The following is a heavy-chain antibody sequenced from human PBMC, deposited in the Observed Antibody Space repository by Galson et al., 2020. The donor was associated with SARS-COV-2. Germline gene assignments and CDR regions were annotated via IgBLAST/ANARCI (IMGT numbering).Heavy chain of an antibody. Sequence: GGSLRLSCAASGFTFSSYGMHWVRQAPGKGLEWVAVISYDGSNKYYADSVKGRFTISRDNSKNTLYLQMNSLRAEDTAVYYCAIELNVLFDYWGQGTLVTVSS. CDR2: ISYDGSNK. D-gene: IGHD2-8*01. CDR3: AIELNVLFDY. J-gene: IGHJ4*02. CDR1: GFTFSSYG. V-gene: IGHV3-30*03.